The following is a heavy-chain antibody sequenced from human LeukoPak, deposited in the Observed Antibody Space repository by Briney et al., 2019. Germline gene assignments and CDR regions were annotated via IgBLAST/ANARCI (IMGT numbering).Heavy chain of an antibody. J-gene: IGHJ6*02. CDR3: ARYYYDSSGYSHGMDV. CDR2: MYYSGST. CDR1: GGSISSSY. D-gene: IGHD3-22*01. Sequence: SETLSLACTVSGGSISSSYWSWIRQPPGKGLEWIGYMYYSGSTNYNPSLKSRVTISVDTPKNQFSLKLSSVTAADTAVYYCARYYYDSSGYSHGMDVWGQGTTVTVSS. V-gene: IGHV4-59*08.